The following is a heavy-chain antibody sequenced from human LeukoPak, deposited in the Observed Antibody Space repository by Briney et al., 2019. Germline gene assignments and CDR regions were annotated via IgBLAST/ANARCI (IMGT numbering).Heavy chain of an antibody. Sequence: PSETLSLTCTVSGGSISSSSYYWGWIRQPPGKGLEWIGSIYYSGSTYYNPSLKSRVTISVDTSKNQFSLKLNSVTAADTAVYYCARDPPYYDYVWGTYRYPDYWGQGTLVTVSS. CDR2: IYYSGST. CDR1: GGSISSSSYY. J-gene: IGHJ4*02. V-gene: IGHV4-39*07. CDR3: ARDPPYYDYVWGTYRYPDY. D-gene: IGHD3-16*02.